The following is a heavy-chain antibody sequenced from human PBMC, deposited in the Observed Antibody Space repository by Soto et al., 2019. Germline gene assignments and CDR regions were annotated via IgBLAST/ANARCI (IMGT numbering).Heavy chain of an antibody. CDR2: SHHSGST. J-gene: IGHJ5*02. D-gene: IGHD3-22*01. V-gene: IGHV4-30-4*01. Sequence: QVQLQETGPGLVKPSETLSLTCTVSGGSISSGDYYWSWIRQSPGKGLEWIGYSHHSGSTYYNPSLKIRATRSVDSSRNQFSLKLTSVTAAATTVYYWAREYNKSGYRRLDPWGQGTLVTVSS. CDR1: GGSISSGDYY. CDR3: AREYNKSGYRRLDP.